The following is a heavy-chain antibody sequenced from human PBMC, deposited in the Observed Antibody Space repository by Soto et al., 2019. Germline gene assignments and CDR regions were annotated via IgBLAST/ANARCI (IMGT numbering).Heavy chain of an antibody. CDR1: GYTFTAYA. D-gene: IGHD2-2*01. V-gene: IGHV1-3*01. J-gene: IGHJ3*02. CDR2: INAGNGDT. Sequence: ASVEGLRKASGYTFTAYAIHWVRQAPGQRLDWMGWINAGNGDTKYSQKFQGRVTITTDTSAATAYMELSSLRAEDTAVYYCARDRGYPDSFDIWGQGTMVTVSS. CDR3: ARDRGYPDSFDI.